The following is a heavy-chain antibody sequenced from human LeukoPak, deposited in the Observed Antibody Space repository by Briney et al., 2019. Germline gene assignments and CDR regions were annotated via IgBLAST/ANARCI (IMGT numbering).Heavy chain of an antibody. CDR1: GFTFSSYG. CDR2: IVYDGSNK. V-gene: IGHV3-30*03. D-gene: IGHD4-17*01. Sequence: GGSLRLSCAASGFTFSSYGMHWVRQAPGKGLEWVAVIVYDGSNKYYADSVKGRFTISRDNSKNTLYLQMNSLRAEDTAAYYCARDFTDYGDYGAFDYWGQGTLVTVSS. CDR3: ARDFTDYGDYGAFDY. J-gene: IGHJ4*02.